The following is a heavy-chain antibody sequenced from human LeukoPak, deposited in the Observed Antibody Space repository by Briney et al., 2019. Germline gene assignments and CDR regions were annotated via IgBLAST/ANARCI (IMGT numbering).Heavy chain of an antibody. D-gene: IGHD3-16*01. V-gene: IGHV4-59*01. CDR2: IYYSGST. CDR1: GRSISSYY. Sequence: SETLSLTCTVSGRSISSYYWSWIRQPPGKGLEWIGYIYYSGSTNYNPSLKSRVTISVDTSKNQFSLKLSSVTAADTAVYYCATTFQDAFDIWGQGTMVTVSS. J-gene: IGHJ3*02. CDR3: ATTFQDAFDI.